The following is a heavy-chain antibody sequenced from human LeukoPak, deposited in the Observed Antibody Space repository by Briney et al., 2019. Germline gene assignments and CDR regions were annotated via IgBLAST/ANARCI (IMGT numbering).Heavy chain of an antibody. CDR1: GGSFSGYY. CDR2: INHSGST. Sequence: SETLSLTCAVYGGSFSGYYWSWIRQPPGKGLEWIGEINHSGSTNYNPSLKSRVTISVDTSKNQFSLKLSSVTAADTAVYYCAKTHGSGSYPPNYYMDVWGKGTTVTISS. J-gene: IGHJ6*03. V-gene: IGHV4-34*01. CDR3: AKTHGSGSYPPNYYMDV. D-gene: IGHD3-10*01.